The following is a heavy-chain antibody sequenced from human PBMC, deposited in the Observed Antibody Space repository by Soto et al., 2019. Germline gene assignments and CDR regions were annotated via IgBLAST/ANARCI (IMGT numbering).Heavy chain of an antibody. CDR1: AGSIGSYS. CDR3: ARSPNYYGVDV. J-gene: IGHJ6*02. Sequence: SETLSLTCSVSAGSIGSYSWSWIRQSPGKGLEWIGYVYYSGSTNYNPSLKSRVTISVDTSKNQVSLRLSSVTAADTAIYYCARSPNYYGVDVWGPGTTVTVSS. CDR2: VYYSGST. V-gene: IGHV4-59*01.